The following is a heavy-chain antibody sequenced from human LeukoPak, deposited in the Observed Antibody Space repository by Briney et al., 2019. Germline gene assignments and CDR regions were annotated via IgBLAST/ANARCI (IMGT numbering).Heavy chain of an antibody. CDR2: VSYTGSTNHTGST. D-gene: IGHD5-12*01. CDR1: GGSVSAFY. Sequence: SETLSLTCTVSGGSVSAFYWSWIRQPPGKGLQWIGYVSYTGSTNHTGSTNYNPSLKSRVNISVDTSNNQFSLKLSSLTAADTAVYFCARNRVATIYGKFYYWGQGTLVTVSS. V-gene: IGHV4-59*02. CDR3: ARNRVATIYGKFYY. J-gene: IGHJ4*02.